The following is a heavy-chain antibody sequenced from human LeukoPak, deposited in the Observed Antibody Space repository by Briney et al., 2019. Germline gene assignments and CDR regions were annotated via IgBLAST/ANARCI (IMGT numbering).Heavy chain of an antibody. J-gene: IGHJ2*01. D-gene: IGHD3-22*01. Sequence: PSETLSLTCTVPGGSISSYYWNWFRQPPGKGLEWIGYIYYSGSTSYNPSLKSRVTIPIDTSKNQFSLKLSSVTAADTAVYYCARRAYYYDSSGYFPSNWYFDLWGRGTLVTVSS. CDR2: IYYSGST. CDR1: GGSISSYY. V-gene: IGHV4-59*08. CDR3: ARRAYYYDSSGYFPSNWYFDL.